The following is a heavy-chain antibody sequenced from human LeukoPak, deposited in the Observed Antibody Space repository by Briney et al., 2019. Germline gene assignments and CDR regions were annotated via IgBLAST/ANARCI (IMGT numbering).Heavy chain of an antibody. Sequence: ASVKVSCEASGYTFTGYYMHWVRQAPGQGLEWMGWINPNSGGTNYAQKFQGRVTMTRDTSISTAYMELSRLRSDDTAVYYCARGQATVKTAYWFDPWGQGTLVTVSS. J-gene: IGHJ5*02. CDR2: INPNSGGT. CDR1: GYTFTGYY. D-gene: IGHD4-11*01. CDR3: ARGQATVKTAYWFDP. V-gene: IGHV1-2*02.